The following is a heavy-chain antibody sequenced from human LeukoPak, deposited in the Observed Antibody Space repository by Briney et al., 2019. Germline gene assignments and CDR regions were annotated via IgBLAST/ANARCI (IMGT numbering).Heavy chain of an antibody. CDR3: ARRQCTSSSCYLDY. V-gene: IGHV3-64*01. CDR2: VSADGGST. CDR1: GFTFNIFA. J-gene: IGHJ4*02. Sequence: PGGSLRLSCAASGFTFNIFAINWVRQAPGKGLEYVSAVSADGGSTYYANSVKGRFPISRDNSKNMLYLQMGSLRGDDMAVYYCARRQCTSSSCYLDYWGQGTLVTVSS. D-gene: IGHD2-2*01.